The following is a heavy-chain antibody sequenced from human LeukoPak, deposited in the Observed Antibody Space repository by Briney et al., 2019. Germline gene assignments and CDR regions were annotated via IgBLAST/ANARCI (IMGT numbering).Heavy chain of an antibody. V-gene: IGHV1-2*07. CDR2: INPNSGGT. Sequence: ASVKVSCKASGNTFTGYYMHWVRQAPGQGLEWMGWINPNSGGTHYAHKFQGSVTMTRDTSISTAYMELSRVRSDDTAVYYCAREARDTYCSSTSCYTNNWFDPWGQGTLVTVSS. CDR3: AREARDTYCSSTSCYTNNWFDP. D-gene: IGHD2-2*02. CDR1: GNTFTGYY. J-gene: IGHJ5*02.